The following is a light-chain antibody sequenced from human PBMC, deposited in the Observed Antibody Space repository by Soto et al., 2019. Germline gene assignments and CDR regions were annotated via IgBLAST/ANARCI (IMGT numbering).Light chain of an antibody. CDR2: GAS. V-gene: IGKV3-15*01. CDR3: QQYNNWPLP. Sequence: EIVMTQSPATLSVSPGERATLSCRASQSVSSNLAWYQQKPGQAPRLLIYGASTRATGIPARFSGSGSGTEFTLTICSLQSEDFAVYYCQQYNNWPLPFGQGTKV. J-gene: IGKJ1*01. CDR1: QSVSSN.